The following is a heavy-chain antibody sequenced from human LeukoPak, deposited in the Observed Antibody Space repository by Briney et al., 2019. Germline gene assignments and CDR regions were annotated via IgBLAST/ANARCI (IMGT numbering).Heavy chain of an antibody. Sequence: GGSLRLSCAASGFTFSSYEMNWVRQAPGKGLEWVSGISWNSGSIGYADSVKGRFTISRDNAKNSLYLQMNSLRAEDTALYYCAEDIVFGSYTPGSAWGQGTLVTVSS. D-gene: IGHD1-26*01. V-gene: IGHV3-9*01. J-gene: IGHJ4*02. CDR3: AEDIVFGSYTPGSA. CDR1: GFTFSSYE. CDR2: ISWNSGSI.